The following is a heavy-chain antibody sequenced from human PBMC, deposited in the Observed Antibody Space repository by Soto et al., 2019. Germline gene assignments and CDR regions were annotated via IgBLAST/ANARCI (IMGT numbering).Heavy chain of an antibody. V-gene: IGHV1-8*01. CDR3: ARELYSTVRFDP. CDR2: MNPNSGNT. Sequence: QVQLVQSGAEVKKPGASVKVSCKASGYTFTSYDINWVRQATGQGLEWMGWMNPNSGNTGYAQKFQGRVTMTRNTSIRPAYMELSSLRSDDTAVYYCARELYSTVRFDPWGQGTLVTVSS. D-gene: IGHD6-13*01. J-gene: IGHJ5*02. CDR1: GYTFTSYD.